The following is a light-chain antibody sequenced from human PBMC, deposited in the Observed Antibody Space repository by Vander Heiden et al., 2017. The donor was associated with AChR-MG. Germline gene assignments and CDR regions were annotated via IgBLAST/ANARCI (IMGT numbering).Light chain of an antibody. Sequence: DNVLTQSPGTLSLFPGERATLSRRVSQNISSAYLVWYQQKPGQAPRLLMNGASSRATGIPDRFSGSGSGTGFTLTISRLEPEDFAVYYCQQDGNSLFTFGHGTKLDIK. CDR3: QQDGNSLFT. CDR1: QNISSAY. J-gene: IGKJ3*01. CDR2: GAS. V-gene: IGKV3-20*01.